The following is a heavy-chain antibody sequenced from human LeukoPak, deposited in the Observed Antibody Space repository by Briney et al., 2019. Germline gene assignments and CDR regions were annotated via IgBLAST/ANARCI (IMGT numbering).Heavy chain of an antibody. CDR2: IYYSGST. CDR3: ARPSDYADFQD. V-gene: IGHV4-39*07. D-gene: IGHD4-17*01. CDR1: GGSISSYY. Sequence: SETLSLTCTVSGGSISSYYWGWIRQPPGKGLEWIGSIYYSGSTYYNPSFKSRVTISVDTSKNQFSLKLSSVTAADTAVYYCARPSDYADFQDWGQGTLVTVSS. J-gene: IGHJ1*01.